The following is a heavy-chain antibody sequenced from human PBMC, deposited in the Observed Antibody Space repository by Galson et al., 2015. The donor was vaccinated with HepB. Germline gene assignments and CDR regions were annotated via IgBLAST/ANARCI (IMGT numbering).Heavy chain of an antibody. V-gene: IGHV1-69*04. D-gene: IGHD5-24*01. CDR1: GGTFSSYA. CDR2: IIPILGIA. J-gene: IGHJ2*01. CDR3: ARDLAEMATTLLLANTWYFDL. Sequence: SVKVSCKASGGTFSSYAISWVRQAPGQGLEWMGRIIPILGIANYAQKFQGRVTITADKSTSTAYMELSSLRSEDTAVYYCARDLAEMATTLLLANTWYFDLWGRGTLVTVSS.